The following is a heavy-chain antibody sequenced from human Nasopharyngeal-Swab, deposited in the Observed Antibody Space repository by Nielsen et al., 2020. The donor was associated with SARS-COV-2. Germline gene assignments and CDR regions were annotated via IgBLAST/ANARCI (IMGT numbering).Heavy chain of an antibody. D-gene: IGHD3-22*01. CDR1: GFTFSSYS. V-gene: IGHV3-21*01. J-gene: IGHJ4*02. CDR2: ISSSSSYI. Sequence: GESLKISCAASGFTFSSYSMNWVRQAPGKGLEWVSSISSSSSYIYYADSVKGRFTISRDNAKNSLYQQMNSLRAEDTAVYYCARDPDYYDSSGLLDYWGQGTLVTVSS. CDR3: ARDPDYYDSSGLLDY.